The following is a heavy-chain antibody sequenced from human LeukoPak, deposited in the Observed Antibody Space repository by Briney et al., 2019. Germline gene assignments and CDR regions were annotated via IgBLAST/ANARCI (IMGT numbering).Heavy chain of an antibody. D-gene: IGHD3-10*01. CDR2: SSPSGGLT. Sequence: ASVKVSCKAPGSVFTNMHWVRQAPGQGLDWMGISSPSGGLTKPAQKFQGRVTMTEDTSTDTAYMELSSLRSEDTAVYYCATASGSGSSIFNWFDPWGQGTLVTVSS. CDR1: GSVFTN. CDR3: ATASGSGSSIFNWFDP. J-gene: IGHJ5*02. V-gene: IGHV1-46*01.